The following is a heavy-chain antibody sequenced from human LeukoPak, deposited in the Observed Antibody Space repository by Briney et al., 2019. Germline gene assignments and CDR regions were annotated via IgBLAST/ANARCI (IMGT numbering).Heavy chain of an antibody. CDR3: ARGPRVGYSSSWYYGMDV. J-gene: IGHJ6*04. D-gene: IGHD6-13*01. CDR1: GFTFSSYD. CDR2: IGTAGDP. V-gene: IGHV3-13*05. Sequence: GGSLRLSCAASGFTFSSYDMHWVRQATGKGLEWVSAIGTAGDPYYPGSVKGRFTISRENAKNSLYLQMNSLRAGDTAVYYCARGPRVGYSSSWYYGMDVWGKGTTVTVSS.